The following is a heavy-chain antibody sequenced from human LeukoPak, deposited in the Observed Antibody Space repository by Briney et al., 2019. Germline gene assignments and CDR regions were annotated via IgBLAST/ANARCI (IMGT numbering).Heavy chain of an antibody. CDR2: IASGGTT. V-gene: IGHV3-23*01. CDR1: GFTFSNYA. D-gene: IGHD2-15*01. Sequence: PGGSLRLSCAASGFTFSNYAMSWVRQAPGKGLEWVSAIASGGTTYYADSVRGRFTISRDNSKNTLYLQMNSLRAEDTAAFYCARKYCSGGSCYSGFDSWGQGTLVTVSS. CDR3: ARKYCSGGSCYSGFDS. J-gene: IGHJ4*02.